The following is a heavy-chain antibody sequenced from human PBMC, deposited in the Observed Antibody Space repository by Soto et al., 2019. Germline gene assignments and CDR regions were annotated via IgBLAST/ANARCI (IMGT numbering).Heavy chain of an antibody. D-gene: IGHD3-9*01. CDR2: IYYSGST. J-gene: IGHJ3*02. Sequence: SETLSLTCTVSGGSISSYYWSWIRQPPGKGLEWIGYIYYSGSTNYNPSLKSRVTISVDTSKNQFSLKLSSVTAADTAVYYCAGGIFWGAFDIWGQGTMVTVS. CDR3: AGGIFWGAFDI. V-gene: IGHV4-59*01. CDR1: GGSISSYY.